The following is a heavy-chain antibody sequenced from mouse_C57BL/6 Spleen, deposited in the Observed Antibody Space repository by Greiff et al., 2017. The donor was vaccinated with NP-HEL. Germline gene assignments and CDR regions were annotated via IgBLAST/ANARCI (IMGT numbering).Heavy chain of an antibody. CDR1: GYSITSGYY. D-gene: IGHD2-4*01. CDR3: ARYDYDGPYAMDY. V-gene: IGHV3-6*01. Sequence: EVKLMESGPGLVKPSQSLSLTCSVTGYSITSGYYWNWIRQFPGNKLEWMGYISYDGSNNYNPSLKNRISITRDTSKNQFFLKLNSVTTEDTATYYCARYDYDGPYAMDYWGQGTSVTVSS. CDR2: ISYDGSN. J-gene: IGHJ4*01.